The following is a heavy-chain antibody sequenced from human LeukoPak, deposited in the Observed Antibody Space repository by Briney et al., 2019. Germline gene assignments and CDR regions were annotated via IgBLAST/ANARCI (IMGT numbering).Heavy chain of an antibody. CDR2: MYYSGST. J-gene: IGHJ5*02. CDR3: ARRIAAAGTRWFDP. V-gene: IGHV4-31*03. Sequence: SEALSLTCTVSGGSISSGGYYWSWIRQHPGGGLQWIGYMYYSGSTYYNPSLKSRVTISVDTSKNQFSLKLSSVTAADTAVYYCARRIAAAGTRWFDPWGQGTLVTVSS. D-gene: IGHD6-13*01. CDR1: GGSISSGGYY.